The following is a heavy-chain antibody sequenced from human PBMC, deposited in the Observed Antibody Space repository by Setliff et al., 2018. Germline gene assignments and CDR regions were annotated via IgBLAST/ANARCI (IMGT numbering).Heavy chain of an antibody. CDR1: GESIDSVATGNHY. J-gene: IGHJ4*02. V-gene: IGHV4-4*02. D-gene: IGHD2-15*01. Sequence: SETRSLTCIVSGESIDSVATGNHYWSWVRQPPGKGLEWLGEIYHSGSTNYNPSLKSRVTISVDKSKNQFSLKLSSVTAADTAVYYCARGVGAASYWGQGTLVTSPQ. CDR2: IYHSGST. CDR3: ARGVGAASY.